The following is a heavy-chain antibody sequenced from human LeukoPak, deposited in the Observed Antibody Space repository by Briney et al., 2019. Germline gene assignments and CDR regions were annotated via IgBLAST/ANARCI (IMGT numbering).Heavy chain of an antibody. V-gene: IGHV3-21*01. Sequence: MAGGSLRLSCAASGFTFSSYWMHWVRQDPGKGLEWVSSISSSGSYIYYADSVKGRFTISRDNAKNSLYLQMNSLRAEDTAVYYCARGRSGSYLIDYWGQGTLVTVSS. D-gene: IGHD3-10*01. CDR1: GFTFSSYW. J-gene: IGHJ4*02. CDR3: ARGRSGSYLIDY. CDR2: ISSSGSYI.